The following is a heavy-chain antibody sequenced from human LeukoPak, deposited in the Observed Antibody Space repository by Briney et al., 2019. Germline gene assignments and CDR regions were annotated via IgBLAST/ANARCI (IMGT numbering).Heavy chain of an antibody. J-gene: IGHJ4*02. D-gene: IGHD3-10*01. Sequence: TGGSLRLSCAASGFTFDDYTMHWVRQAPGKGLEWVSLISWDGGSTYYADSVKGRFTISRDNSKNSLYLQMNSLRTEDTALYYCAKDGVRGAGRVLDYWGQGTLVTVSS. CDR2: ISWDGGST. CDR3: AKDGVRGAGRVLDY. CDR1: GFTFDDYT. V-gene: IGHV3-43*01.